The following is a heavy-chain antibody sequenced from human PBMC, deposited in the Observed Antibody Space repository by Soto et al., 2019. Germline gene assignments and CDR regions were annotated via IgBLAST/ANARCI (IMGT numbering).Heavy chain of an antibody. Sequence: SQTLSLTCAISGDSVSRNSVTWNWIRQSPSRGLEWLGRTYFRSKWFNEYALSVKSRMTINPDTSKNLFSLQLNSVTPEDTAVYYCERVIEYRRKPSVFYFFDNGGEGTPVTFSS. CDR1: GDSVSRNSVT. CDR3: ERVIEYRRKPSVFYFFDN. J-gene: IGHJ4*02. CDR2: TYFRSKWFN. D-gene: IGHD2-21*01. V-gene: IGHV6-1*01.